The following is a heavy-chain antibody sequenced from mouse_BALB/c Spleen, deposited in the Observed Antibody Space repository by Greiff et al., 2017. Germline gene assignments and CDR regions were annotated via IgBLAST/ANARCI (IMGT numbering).Heavy chain of an antibody. V-gene: IGHV14-3*02. J-gene: IGHJ2*01. CDR2: IDPANGNT. CDR1: GFNIKDTY. Sequence: VQLQQSGAELVKPGASVKLSCTASGFNIKDTYMHWVKQRPEQGLEWIGRIDPANGNTKYDPKFQGKATITADTSSNTAYLQLSSLTSEDTAVYYCAREEDGYYYFDYWGQGTTLTVSS. D-gene: IGHD2-3*01. CDR3: AREEDGYYYFDY.